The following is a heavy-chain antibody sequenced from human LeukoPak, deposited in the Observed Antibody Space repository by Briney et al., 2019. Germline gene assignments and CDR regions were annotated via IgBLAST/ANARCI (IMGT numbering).Heavy chain of an antibody. CDR3: ASSAAAHFDY. CDR1: GFTFSSYG. CDR2: IRYDGSNK. J-gene: IGHJ4*02. D-gene: IGHD6-13*01. V-gene: IGHV3-30*02. Sequence: GGSLRLSFAASGFTFSSYGMQWVRQAPGKGLEWVAFIRYDGSNKYYADSVKGRFTISGDNSKNTLYLQMNSLRAEDTAVYYCASSAAAHFDYWGQGTLVTVSS.